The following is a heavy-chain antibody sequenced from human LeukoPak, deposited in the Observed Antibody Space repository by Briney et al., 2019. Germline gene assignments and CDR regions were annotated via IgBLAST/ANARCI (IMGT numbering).Heavy chain of an antibody. J-gene: IGHJ5*02. D-gene: IGHD5-18*01. CDR1: GGSFRGYY. Sequence: SETLSLTCDVYGGSFRGYYWSWIRQPPGKGLEWIGEINRSGSTNYNPSLKSRVTISVDTSKNQFSLELRSVTAADTAVYYCARACYSTSWFPHWGQGALVTVSS. CDR3: ARACYSTSWFPH. V-gene: IGHV4-34*01. CDR2: INRSGST.